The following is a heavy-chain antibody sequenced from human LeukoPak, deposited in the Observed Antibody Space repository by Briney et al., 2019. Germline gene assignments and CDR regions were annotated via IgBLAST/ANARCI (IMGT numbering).Heavy chain of an antibody. CDR1: GFTFSGYA. CDR3: AKSPTSTLTSLDY. D-gene: IGHD4-17*01. J-gene: IGHJ4*02. Sequence: GGSLRLSCAASGFTFSGYAMSWVRQAPGKGLECVSGISGSGGSTYNADSVKGRFTISRDNSNNTLYLQMNGLRAEDTAVYYCAKSPTSTLTSLDYWGQGTLVTVSS. CDR2: ISGSGGST. V-gene: IGHV3-23*01.